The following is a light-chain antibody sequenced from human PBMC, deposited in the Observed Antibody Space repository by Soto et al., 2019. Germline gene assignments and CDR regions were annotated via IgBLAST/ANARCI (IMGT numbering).Light chain of an antibody. CDR3: QQFGTSPPST. Sequence: EIVLTQSPGTLSLSPGERATLSCRASQSVSSNYLAWYQQKPGQAPRLLIYGASSRATAIPDRFSGSGSGTDFALTISRLEPEDFAVYYCQQFGTSPPSTFGQGTRLESK. CDR2: GAS. CDR1: QSVSSNY. V-gene: IGKV3-20*01. J-gene: IGKJ5*01.